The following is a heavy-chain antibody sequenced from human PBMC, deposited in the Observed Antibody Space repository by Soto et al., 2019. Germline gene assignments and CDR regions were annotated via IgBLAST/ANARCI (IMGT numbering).Heavy chain of an antibody. V-gene: IGHV4-59*01. D-gene: IGHD1-1*01. CDR2: FHNSGST. CDR1: GDNMSGYH. J-gene: IGHJ4*02. CDR3: ENDPVDGYSVLAY. Sequence: LETLSLTCTVSGDNMSGYHWSRIRQPPGKGRQWIGYFHNSGSTTYASAPKSGFPISIDTSKRQSSLRLPSVTPADTPVFYGENDPVDGYSVLAYWAQGTPVPVSP.